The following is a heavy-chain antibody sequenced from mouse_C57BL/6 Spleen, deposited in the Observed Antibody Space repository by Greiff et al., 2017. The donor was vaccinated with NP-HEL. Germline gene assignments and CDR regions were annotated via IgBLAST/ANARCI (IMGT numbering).Heavy chain of an antibody. J-gene: IGHJ4*01. CDR1: GFTFSSYG. CDR3: ASQRDYAMDY. CDR2: ISSGGSYT. V-gene: IGHV5-6*01. Sequence: DVHLVESGGDLVKPGGSLKLSCAASGFTFSSYGMSWVRQTPDKRLEWVATISSGGSYTYYPDSVKGRFTISRDNAKNTLYLQMSSLKSEDTAMYYCASQRDYAMDYWGQGTSVTVSS.